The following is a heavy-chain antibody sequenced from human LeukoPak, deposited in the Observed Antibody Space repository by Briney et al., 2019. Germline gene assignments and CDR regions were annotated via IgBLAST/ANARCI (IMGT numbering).Heavy chain of an antibody. V-gene: IGHV3-23*01. J-gene: IGHJ4*02. CDR3: ASKWSGSYPFDY. D-gene: IGHD3-3*01. CDR2: INRGGDTT. Sequence: GGSLRLSCAASGFTFSTYSMNWVRRDPGKGLEWVSIINRGGDTTYYADSVKGRFTISRDNSKNTVYLQMDGLRVEDTAVYYCASKWSGSYPFDYWGRGTLVTVSS. CDR1: GFTFSTYS.